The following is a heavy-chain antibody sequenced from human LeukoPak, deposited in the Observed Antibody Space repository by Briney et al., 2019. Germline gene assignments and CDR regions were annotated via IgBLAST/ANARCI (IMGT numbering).Heavy chain of an antibody. D-gene: IGHD3-22*01. V-gene: IGHV4-34*01. Sequence: SETLSLTCTVSGGSISSYYWSWIRQPPGKGLEWIGEINHSGSTNYNPSLKSRVTISVNTSKNQFSLKLSSVTAADTAVYYCARCGGIVVVITSFDYGGQGTLVTVSS. CDR2: INHSGST. CDR1: GGSISSYY. CDR3: ARCGGIVVVITSFDY. J-gene: IGHJ4*02.